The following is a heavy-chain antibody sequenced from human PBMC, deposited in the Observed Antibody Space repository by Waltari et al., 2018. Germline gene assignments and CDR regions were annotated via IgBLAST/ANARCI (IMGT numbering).Heavy chain of an antibody. CDR1: GYTLTELS. CDR3: ATGSGGSGEAFDI. V-gene: IGHV1-24*01. J-gene: IGHJ3*02. Sequence: QVQLVQSGAEVKKPGASVKVSCKVSGYTLTELSRHWVRQAPGQWREWMGGFDPEYGETIYAQKCQGRVTMTEDTSTDTAYMELSSLRSEDTAVYYCATGSGGSGEAFDIWGQGTMVTVSS. CDR2: FDPEYGET. D-gene: IGHD1-26*01.